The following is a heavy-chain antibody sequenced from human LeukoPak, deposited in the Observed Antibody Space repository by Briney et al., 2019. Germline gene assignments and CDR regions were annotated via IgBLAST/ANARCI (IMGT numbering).Heavy chain of an antibody. Sequence: PSETLSLTCAVYGGSFSGYYWSWIRQPPGKGLEWIGEINHSGSTNYNPSLKSRVTTSVDTSKNQFSLKLSSVTAADTAVYYCARSGIVVVPAAIRWFDPWGQGTLVTVS. J-gene: IGHJ5*02. D-gene: IGHD2-2*01. V-gene: IGHV4-34*01. CDR1: GGSFSGYY. CDR2: INHSGST. CDR3: ARSGIVVVPAAIRWFDP.